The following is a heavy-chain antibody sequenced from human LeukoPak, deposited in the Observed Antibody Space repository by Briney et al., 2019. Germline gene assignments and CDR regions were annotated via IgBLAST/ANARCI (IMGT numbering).Heavy chain of an antibody. V-gene: IGHV1-18*01. CDR2: ISAYNGNT. CDR1: GYTFTSYG. Sequence: ASVKVSCKASGYTFTSYGISWVRQAPGQGLEWMGWISAYNGNTTCAQKLQGRVTMTTDTSTSTAYMELRSLRSDDTAVYYCARDKSDIVVVVAARTDAFDIWGQGTMVTVSS. D-gene: IGHD2-15*01. CDR3: ARDKSDIVVVVAARTDAFDI. J-gene: IGHJ3*02.